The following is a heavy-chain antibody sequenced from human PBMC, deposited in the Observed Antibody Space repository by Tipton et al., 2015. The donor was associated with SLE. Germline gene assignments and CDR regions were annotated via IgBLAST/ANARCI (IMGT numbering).Heavy chain of an antibody. Sequence: TLSLTCTVSGGSISSHSWSWIRQPPGKGLEWIGYIYYSGSTNYNPSLKSRVTISVDTSKNQFSLKLSSVTAADTAVYYCARMDLTGDPFDYWGQGTLVTVSS. J-gene: IGHJ4*02. CDR2: IYYSGST. V-gene: IGHV4-59*11. CDR1: GGSISSHS. CDR3: ARMDLTGDPFDY. D-gene: IGHD3-9*01.